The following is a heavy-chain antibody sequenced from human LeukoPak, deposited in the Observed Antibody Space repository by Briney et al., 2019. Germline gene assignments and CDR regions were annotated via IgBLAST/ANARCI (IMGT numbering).Heavy chain of an antibody. D-gene: IGHD5-12*01. CDR1: GFTFSSYG. Sequence: PGRSLRLSCAASGFTFSSYGMHWVRQAPGKGLEWVAVISYDGSNKYYADSVKGRFTISRDNSKNTLYLQMNSLRAEDTAVYYCARGAISGYDSRSLRQVLDYWGQGTLVTVSS. V-gene: IGHV3-30*03. CDR2: ISYDGSNK. CDR3: ARGAISGYDSRSLRQVLDY. J-gene: IGHJ4*02.